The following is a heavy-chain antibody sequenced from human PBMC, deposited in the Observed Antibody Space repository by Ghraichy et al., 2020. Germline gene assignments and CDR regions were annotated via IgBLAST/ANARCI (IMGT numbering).Heavy chain of an antibody. CDR2: ISSSSATI. CDR3: FAAAAEYYYYGMDV. Sequence: LSLTCAASGFPFSSYNMNWVRQAPGKGLEWISYISSSSATIYYADSVKGRFAISRDNARNALYLQMNSLRDEDTAVYYCFAAAAEYYYYGMDVWGQGTTVTVSS. D-gene: IGHD6-13*01. V-gene: IGHV3-48*02. J-gene: IGHJ6*02. CDR1: GFPFSSYN.